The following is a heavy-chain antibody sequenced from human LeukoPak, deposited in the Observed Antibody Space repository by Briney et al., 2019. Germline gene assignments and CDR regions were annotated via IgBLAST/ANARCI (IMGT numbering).Heavy chain of an antibody. V-gene: IGHV1-46*01. CDR3: ARTEGTDCSGGSCYFRY. CDR1: GCTFTSYY. J-gene: IGHJ4*02. D-gene: IGHD2-15*01. CDR2: INTSGGST. Sequence: ASVTDSCKGSGCTFTSYYMHWVRQAPGQGVEGMGIINTSGGSTNYAQRFQGRVTMTSDTSTSTVYIELSSLRSEDTAVYYCARTEGTDCSGGSCYFRYWGQGTLVTVSS.